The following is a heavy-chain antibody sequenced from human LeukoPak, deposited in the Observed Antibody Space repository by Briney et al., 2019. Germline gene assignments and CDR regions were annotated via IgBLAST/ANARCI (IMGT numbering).Heavy chain of an antibody. CDR1: GFTFSSYD. V-gene: IGHV3-13*01. J-gene: IGHJ4*02. D-gene: IGHD6-13*01. CDR3: ARGCSAAGCIDY. CDR2: IGTAGDT. Sequence: GGSLRLSCAASGFTFSSYDMHWVRQATGKGLEWVSAIGTAGDTYYPGSVKGRSTISRENAKNSLYLQMNSLRAGDTAVYYCARGCSAAGCIDYWGQGTLVTVSS.